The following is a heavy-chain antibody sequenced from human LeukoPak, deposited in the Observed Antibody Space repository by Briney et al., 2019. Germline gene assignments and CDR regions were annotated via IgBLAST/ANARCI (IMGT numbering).Heavy chain of an antibody. D-gene: IGHD3-3*01. CDR1: GGSISSYY. CDR3: ARRNYDFWSGYYGYYFDY. Sequence: PSETLSLTCTVSGGSISSYYWSWIRQPPGKGLEWIGYIYTSGSTNYNPSLKSRVTISVDTSKNQFSLKLSSVIAADTAVYYCARRNYDFWSGYYGYYFDYWGQGTLVTVSS. V-gene: IGHV4-4*09. CDR2: IYTSGST. J-gene: IGHJ4*02.